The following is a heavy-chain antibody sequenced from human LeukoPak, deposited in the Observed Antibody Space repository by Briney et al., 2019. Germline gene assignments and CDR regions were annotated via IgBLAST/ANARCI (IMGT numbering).Heavy chain of an antibody. V-gene: IGHV3-11*06. D-gene: IGHD3-9*01. CDR2: ISSSSSYI. CDR3: ARDWYDNSDAFDI. J-gene: IGHJ3*02. CDR1: GGSFDVYY. Sequence: LSLTCAVFGGSFDVYYWSWIRQPPGKGLEWVSSISSSSSYIYYADSVKGRFTISRDNAKNSLYLQMNSLRAEDTAVYYCARDWYDNSDAFDIWGQGTMVTVSS.